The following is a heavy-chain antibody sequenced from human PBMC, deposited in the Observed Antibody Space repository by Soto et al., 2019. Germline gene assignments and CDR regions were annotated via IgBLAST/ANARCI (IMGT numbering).Heavy chain of an antibody. V-gene: IGHV1-69*08. Sequence: QVQLVQSGAEVKKPGSSVKVSCKASGGTFSSYTISWVRQAPGQGLEWMGRIIPILGIANYAQKFQGRVTITADKSTSTAYMELSSLRSEDTAVYYCARDRGSSGPEQFDYWGQGTLVTVSS. J-gene: IGHJ4*02. CDR1: GGTFSSYT. CDR3: ARDRGSSGPEQFDY. D-gene: IGHD6-19*01. CDR2: IIPILGIA.